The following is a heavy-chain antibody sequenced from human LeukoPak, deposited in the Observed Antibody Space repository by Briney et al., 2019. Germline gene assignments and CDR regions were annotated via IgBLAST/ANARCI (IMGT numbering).Heavy chain of an antibody. V-gene: IGHV1-24*01. Sequence: ASVKVSCKVSGYTLTELSMHWVRQAPGKGLEWMGGFDPEDGETIYAQKFQGRVTITRDTSASTAYMELSSLRSEDTAVYYCARTDYWGQGTLVTVSS. CDR3: ARTDY. J-gene: IGHJ4*02. CDR2: FDPEDGET. CDR1: GYTLTELS.